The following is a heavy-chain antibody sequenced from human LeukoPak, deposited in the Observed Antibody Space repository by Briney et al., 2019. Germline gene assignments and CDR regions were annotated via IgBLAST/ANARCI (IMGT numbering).Heavy chain of an antibody. D-gene: IGHD1-26*01. CDR2: IYYSGST. CDR3: ARHDPSSGSYYFDY. CDR1: GGSISGYY. J-gene: IGHJ4*02. V-gene: IGHV4-59*08. Sequence: PSQTLSLTCTVSGGSISGYYWSWIRQPPGKGLEWIGYIYYSGSTYYNPSLKSRVTISVDTSKNQFSLKLSSVTAADTAVYYCARHDPSSGSYYFDYWGQGTLVSVSS.